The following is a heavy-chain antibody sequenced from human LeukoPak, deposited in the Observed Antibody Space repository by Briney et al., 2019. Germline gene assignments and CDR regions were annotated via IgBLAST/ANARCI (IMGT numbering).Heavy chain of an antibody. CDR3: AKRRNVTGPAYHFDF. Sequence: FATLSNTSIGSGGSVRTTTSYLVWFRRPPGNGVAWVGSVHYTGSTYYNFSLESLVSISVDTCENHFTLRPSSVTAADTAVYSYAKRRNVTGPAYHFDFWGQGALVTVSS. V-gene: IGHV4-39*02. CDR2: VHYTGST. J-gene: IGHJ4*02. D-gene: IGHD1-14*01. CDR1: GGSVRTTTSY.